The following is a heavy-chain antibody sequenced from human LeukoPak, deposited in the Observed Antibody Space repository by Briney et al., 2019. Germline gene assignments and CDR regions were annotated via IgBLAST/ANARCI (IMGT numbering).Heavy chain of an antibody. Sequence: PGGTLRLSCLASGFTFNSYAMYWVRRAPGKGLEWVAFIRHDGSSEYYADSVKGRFIISRDRSGNTLSLQMKSLRPEDTAMYYCARHNTRFLERLPALGSWGQGTLVTVSS. CDR1: GFTFNSYA. D-gene: IGHD3-3*01. V-gene: IGHV3-30*02. CDR3: ARHNTRFLERLPALGS. CDR2: IRHDGSSE. J-gene: IGHJ5*02.